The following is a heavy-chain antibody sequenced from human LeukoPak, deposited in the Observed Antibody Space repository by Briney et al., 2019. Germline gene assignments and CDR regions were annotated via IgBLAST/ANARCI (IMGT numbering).Heavy chain of an antibody. CDR2: ISSSSSYI. V-gene: IGHV3-21*01. D-gene: IGHD3-10*01. CDR1: GFTFSSYS. CDR3: ARVYAYGPGYFDY. J-gene: IGHJ4*02. Sequence: GGSLRLSCAASGFTFSSYSMNWVRQAPGKGLEWVSSISSSSSYIYYADSVKGRFTISRDNAKNSLYLQMNSLRAEDTAVYYCARVYAYGPGYFDYWGQGTLVTVSS.